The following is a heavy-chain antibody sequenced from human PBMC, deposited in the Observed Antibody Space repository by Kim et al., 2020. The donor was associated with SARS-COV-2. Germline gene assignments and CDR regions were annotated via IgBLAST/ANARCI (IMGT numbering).Heavy chain of an antibody. CDR3: ARHWSGFESAIGQRDGYKYRYYFDY. D-gene: IGHD3-3*01. CDR2: IYYSGST. CDR1: GGSISSSSYY. J-gene: IGHJ4*02. V-gene: IGHV4-39*01. Sequence: SETLSLTCTVSGGSISSSSYYWGWIRQPPGKGLEWIGSIYYSGSTYYNPSLKSRVTISVDTSKNQFSLKLSSVTAADTAVYYCARHWSGFESAIGQRDGYKYRYYFDYWGQGTLVTVSS.